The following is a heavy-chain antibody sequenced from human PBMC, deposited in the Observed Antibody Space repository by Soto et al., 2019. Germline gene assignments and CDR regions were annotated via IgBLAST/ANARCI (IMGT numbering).Heavy chain of an antibody. Sequence: QVQLVQSGAEVKKPGASVKVSCRASGYTFTNYFIHWVRQAPGQGLEWMGIINPSGGTTSYPQRFQGRVTMTRDTSTNPVYMDLSGLTSEDTAVYYCARHLQIGSYYLLHFGGQGTLVTVSS. CDR1: GYTFTNYF. V-gene: IGHV1-46*01. D-gene: IGHD1-26*01. CDR3: ARHLQIGSYYLLHF. J-gene: IGHJ4*02. CDR2: INPSGGTT.